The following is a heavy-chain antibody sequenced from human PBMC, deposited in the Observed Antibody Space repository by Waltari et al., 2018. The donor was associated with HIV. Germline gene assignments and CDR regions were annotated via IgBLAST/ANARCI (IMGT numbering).Heavy chain of an antibody. Sequence: QVQLVQSGADVKKPGASVKVSFKASGYSFPSYDINWVRQDSGQGLGWLGWMNPNIGNTGYGQKFQGMVTMTSNTSRSTAYVELSSLGSEDTAVYYCARGIRGDFYWFDPWGQGTLVTVSS. V-gene: IGHV1-8*01. CDR2: MNPNIGNT. J-gene: IGHJ5*02. D-gene: IGHD3-16*01. CDR1: GYSFPSYD. CDR3: ARGIRGDFYWFDP.